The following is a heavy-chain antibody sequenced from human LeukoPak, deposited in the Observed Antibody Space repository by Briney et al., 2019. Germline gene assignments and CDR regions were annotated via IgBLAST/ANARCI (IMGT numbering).Heavy chain of an antibody. D-gene: IGHD6-13*01. CDR1: GGTFSSYA. Sequence: ASVKVSCKASGGTFSSYAITWVRQAPGQGLEWIGRIIPIFGTANYAQKFQGRVTITTDESTSTAYMELSTLRSDGTAVYYCAGERPPGDSSNWFLEGYFDIWGQGTLVTVSS. V-gene: IGHV1-69*05. J-gene: IGHJ4*02. CDR3: AGERPPGDSSNWFLEGYFDI. CDR2: IIPIFGTA.